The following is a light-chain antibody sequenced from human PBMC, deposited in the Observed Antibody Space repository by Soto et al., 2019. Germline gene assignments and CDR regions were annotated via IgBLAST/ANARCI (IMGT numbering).Light chain of an antibody. CDR3: QQYENSPWT. CDR2: GAS. J-gene: IGKJ1*01. Sequence: EILLTQSPGTLSLSPGERATLSCRASQSVSSNYLAWYQQKSGQAPRILIYGASSRDTGIPDRLSASGSGTDFTLTISRLQSEDFAVYYCQQYENSPWTFGQGTKVDIK. V-gene: IGKV3-20*01. CDR1: QSVSSNY.